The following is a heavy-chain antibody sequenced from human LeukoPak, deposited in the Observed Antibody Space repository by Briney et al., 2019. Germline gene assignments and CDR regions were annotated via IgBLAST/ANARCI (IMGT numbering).Heavy chain of an antibody. V-gene: IGHV1-18*01. CDR2: ISAYNGNT. D-gene: IGHD4-17*01. CDR3: ARTPLTVTTYHY. CDR1: GYTFTSYG. Sequence: ASVRVSCKASGYTFTSYGISWVRQAPGQGLEWMGWISAYNGNTNYAQKLQGRVTMTTDTSTSTAYMELRSLRSDDTAVYYCARTPLTVTTYHYWGQGTLVTVSS. J-gene: IGHJ4*02.